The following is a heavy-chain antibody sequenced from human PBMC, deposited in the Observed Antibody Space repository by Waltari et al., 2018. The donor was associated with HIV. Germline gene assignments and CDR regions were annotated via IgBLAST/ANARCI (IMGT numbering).Heavy chain of an antibody. CDR3: ATSRSTYYDTGGYFDY. CDR2: IYPGDSDT. CDR1: GYSFTSYW. V-gene: IGHV5-51*03. D-gene: IGHD3-22*01. Sequence: EVQLVQPGAEVKKPGESLKIRGKASGYSFTSYWIGWVRQMPGKGLEWMGIIYPGDSDTRYSPSFQGQVTISADKSISTAYLQWSSLKASDTAMYYCATSRSTYYDTGGYFDYWGQGTLVTVSS. J-gene: IGHJ4*02.